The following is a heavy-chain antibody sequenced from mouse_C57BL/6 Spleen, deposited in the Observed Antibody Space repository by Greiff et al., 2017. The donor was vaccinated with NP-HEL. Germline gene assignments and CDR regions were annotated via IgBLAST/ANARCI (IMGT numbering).Heavy chain of an antibody. CDR3: ARSETTVVPYYFDY. J-gene: IGHJ2*01. Sequence: QVQLQQPGAELVMPGASVKLSCKASGYTFTSYWMHWVKQRPGQGLEWIGEIDPSDSYTNYNQKFKGKSTLTVDKSSSTAYMQLSSLTSEDSAVYYCARSETTVVPYYFDYWGQGTTLTVSS. V-gene: IGHV1-69*01. CDR1: GYTFTSYW. CDR2: IDPSDSYT. D-gene: IGHD1-1*01.